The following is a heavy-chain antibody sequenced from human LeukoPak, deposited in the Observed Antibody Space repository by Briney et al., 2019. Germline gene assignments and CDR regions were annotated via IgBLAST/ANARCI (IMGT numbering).Heavy chain of an antibody. D-gene: IGHD5-12*01. CDR3: ARRHSGYDFGVFDY. J-gene: IGHJ4*02. V-gene: IGHV4-59*08. CDR1: GGSISSYY. Sequence: PSETLSLTCTVSGGSISSYYWSWIRQPPGKELEWIGYIYYSGSTNYNPSLKSRVTISVDTSKNQFSLILSSVTAADTAVYYCARRHSGYDFGVFDYWGQGALVTVSS. CDR2: IYYSGST.